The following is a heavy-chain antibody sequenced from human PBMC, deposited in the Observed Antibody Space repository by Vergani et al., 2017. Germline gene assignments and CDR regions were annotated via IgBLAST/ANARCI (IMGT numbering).Heavy chain of an antibody. Sequence: QVQLVQSGAEVKKPGSSVKVSCKASGGTFSSYTISWVRQAPGQGLEWMGRIIPILGIANYAQKFQGRVTITAAKSTSTAYMELSSLRSEDTAVYYCARDLTNSYGMDVWGQGTTVTVSS. CDR3: ARDLTNSYGMDV. J-gene: IGHJ6*02. V-gene: IGHV1-69*08. D-gene: IGHD1-1*01. CDR2: IIPILGIA. CDR1: GGTFSSYT.